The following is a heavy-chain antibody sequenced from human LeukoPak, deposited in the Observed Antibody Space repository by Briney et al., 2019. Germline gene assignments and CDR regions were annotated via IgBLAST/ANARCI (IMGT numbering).Heavy chain of an antibody. Sequence: GGSLRLSCAASGFTFSSYWMTWVRQAPGKGLEWVANIKQDGSQKFYLDSVKGRFTISRDNAKESLFLQMNSLRAEDTAVHYCARHYDSTAYSLDYWGQGTLVTVSS. D-gene: IGHD3-22*01. CDR2: IKQDGSQK. V-gene: IGHV3-7*01. CDR1: GFTFSSYW. CDR3: ARHYDSTAYSLDY. J-gene: IGHJ4*02.